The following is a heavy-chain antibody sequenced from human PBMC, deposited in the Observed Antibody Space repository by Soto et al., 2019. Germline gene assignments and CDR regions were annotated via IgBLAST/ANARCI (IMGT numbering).Heavy chain of an antibody. J-gene: IGHJ5*02. Sequence: PSQTLSLTCAISGDSVSSNSAAWNWIRQSPSRGLEWLGRTYYRSKWYIDYAVSVKSRITINPDTSKNQFSLQLNSVTPEDTAVYYCARDQGYCSGGSCYNTHNWFDPWGQGTLVTVSS. CDR2: TYYRSKWYI. V-gene: IGHV6-1*01. CDR1: GDSVSSNSAA. D-gene: IGHD2-15*01. CDR3: ARDQGYCSGGSCYNTHNWFDP.